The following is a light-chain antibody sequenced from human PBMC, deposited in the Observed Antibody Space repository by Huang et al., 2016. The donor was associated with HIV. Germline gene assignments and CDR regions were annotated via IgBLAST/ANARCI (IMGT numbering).Light chain of an antibody. J-gene: IGKJ3*01. Sequence: DIQMTQSPSSLSASVGDRVTITCRASQGISNSLAWCQQKPGKAPKSLIYAASRLLSGVPSKFSGRGSGTDFTLTISSLQPDDFATYYCQQYHKYPLTFGPGTKVDLK. V-gene: IGKV1-16*02. CDR3: QQYHKYPLT. CDR1: QGISNS. CDR2: AAS.